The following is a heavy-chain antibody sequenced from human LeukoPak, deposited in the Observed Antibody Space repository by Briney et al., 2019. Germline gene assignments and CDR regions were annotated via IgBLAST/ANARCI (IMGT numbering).Heavy chain of an antibody. V-gene: IGHV1-18*01. J-gene: IGHJ6*03. CDR1: GYTFSSYG. CDR2: IRAYNGDT. Sequence: ASVKVSCKASGYTFSSYGISWVRQAPGQGLEWMGWIRAYNGDTHYAQKFQGRVTMTTDTSTSTAYMELRSLRSDDTAMYYCARRGGKNYGDYLLYYYYMDVWGKGTTVTVSS. CDR3: ARRGGKNYGDYLLYYYYMDV. D-gene: IGHD4-17*01.